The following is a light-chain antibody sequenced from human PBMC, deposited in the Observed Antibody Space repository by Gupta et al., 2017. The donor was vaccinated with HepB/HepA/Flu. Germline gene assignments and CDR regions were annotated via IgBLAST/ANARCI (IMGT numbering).Light chain of an antibody. Sequence: SYELTQPPSVSVSPGQTASITCSGDRLGDKYVCWYQQKPGQSPVLVMFQDNKRPSGIPERFPGSNSGNTATLTISGTQAIDEADYYCQVWDISTMVFGGGTKLTVL. CDR1: RLGDKY. J-gene: IGLJ2*01. V-gene: IGLV3-1*01. CDR2: QDN. CDR3: QVWDISTMV.